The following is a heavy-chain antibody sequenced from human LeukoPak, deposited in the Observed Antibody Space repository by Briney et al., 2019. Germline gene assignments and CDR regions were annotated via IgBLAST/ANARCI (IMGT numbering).Heavy chain of an antibody. V-gene: IGHV1-18*04. Sequence: ASVKVSCKASGYTFTSYGISWVRQAPGQGLEWMGWISAYNGNTNYAQKLQGRVTMTTDTSTSTAYMELRSLRSDDTAVCYCARRITMVRGVINWFDPWGQGTLVTVSS. CDR2: ISAYNGNT. CDR1: GYTFTSYG. J-gene: IGHJ5*02. CDR3: ARRITMVRGVINWFDP. D-gene: IGHD3-10*01.